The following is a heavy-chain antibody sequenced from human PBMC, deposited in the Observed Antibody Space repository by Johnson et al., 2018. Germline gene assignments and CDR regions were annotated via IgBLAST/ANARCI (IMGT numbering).Heavy chain of an antibody. J-gene: IGHJ4*02. CDR3: ARVPYCTNGVCYTRYYFDF. Sequence: VQLVESGGGLVQPGGSLRLFCAASGFNFGSYWMHWVRQVPGKGLVWVSRINSDGSSTSYADSVKGRFTISRDNAKNTLSLQMNSRRAEDTAVYYCARVPYCTNGVCYTRYYFDFWGQGTLVTVSS. V-gene: IGHV3-74*02. CDR2: INSDGSST. D-gene: IGHD2-8*01. CDR1: GFNFGSYW.